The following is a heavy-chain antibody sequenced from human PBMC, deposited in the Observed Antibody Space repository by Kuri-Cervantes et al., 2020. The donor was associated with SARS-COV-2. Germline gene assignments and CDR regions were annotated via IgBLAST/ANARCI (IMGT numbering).Heavy chain of an antibody. D-gene: IGHD1-26*01. CDR1: GYTFTSYG. CDR2: ISAYNGNT. CDR3: ARDRGSYYSTDYYYYYMDV. J-gene: IGHJ6*03. V-gene: IGHV1-18*01. Sequence: ASVKVSCKASGYTFTSYGISWVRQAPGQGLEWMGWISAYNGNTNYAQKLQGRVTMTTDTSTRTAYMELRSLRSDDTAVYYCARDRGSYYSTDYYYYYMDVWGKGTTVTVSS.